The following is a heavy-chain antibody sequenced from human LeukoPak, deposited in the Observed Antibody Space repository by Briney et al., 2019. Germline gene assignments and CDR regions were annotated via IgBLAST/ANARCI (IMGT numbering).Heavy chain of an antibody. CDR3: ASCFGYSYGWGILAFDI. CDR1: GGTFSSYA. J-gene: IGHJ3*02. D-gene: IGHD5-18*01. Sequence: PRASVKVSCKASGGTFSSYAISWVRQAPGQGLEWMGGIIPIFGTANYAQKFQGRVTITADESTSTAYMELSSLRSEDTAVYYCASCFGYSYGWGILAFDIWGQGTMVTVSS. CDR2: IIPIFGTA. V-gene: IGHV1-69*13.